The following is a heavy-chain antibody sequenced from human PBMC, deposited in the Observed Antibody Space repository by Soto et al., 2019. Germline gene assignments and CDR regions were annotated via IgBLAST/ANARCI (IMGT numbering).Heavy chain of an antibody. V-gene: IGHV1-69*02. Sequence: QVQLVQSGAEVKKPGSSVKVSCKASGGTFSSYTISWVRQAPGQGLEWMRRIIPILGIANYAQKFQGRVTITADKSTSTAYMELSSLRSEDTAVYYCARNSVPPTVTSWFDPWGQGTLVTVSS. J-gene: IGHJ5*02. CDR1: GGTFSSYT. CDR2: IIPILGIA. CDR3: ARNSVPPTVTSWFDP. D-gene: IGHD4-17*01.